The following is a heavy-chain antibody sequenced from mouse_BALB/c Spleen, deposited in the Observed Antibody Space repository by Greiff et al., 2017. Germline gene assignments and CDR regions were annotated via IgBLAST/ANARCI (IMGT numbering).Heavy chain of an antibody. V-gene: IGHV1-69*02. Sequence: QVQLQQPGAELVKPGAPVKLSCKASGYTFTSYWMNWVKQRPGRGLEWIGRIDPSDSETHYNQKFKDKATLTVDKSSSTAYIQLSSLTSEDSAVYYCARGEITTVVDYYAMDYWGQGTSVTVSS. CDR3: ARGEITTVVDYYAMDY. CDR1: GYTFTSYW. D-gene: IGHD1-1*01. CDR2: IDPSDSET. J-gene: IGHJ4*01.